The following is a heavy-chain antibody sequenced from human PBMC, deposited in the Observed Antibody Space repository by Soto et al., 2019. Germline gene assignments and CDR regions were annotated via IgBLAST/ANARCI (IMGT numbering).Heavy chain of an antibody. CDR2: IIPIFGTA. Sequence: ASVKVSCKASGGTFSSYAISWVRQAPGQGLEWMGGIIPIFGTANYAQKFQGRVTITADESTSTAYMELSSLRSEDTAVYYCASLEYYDFWSGYYTFWGQGTLVTVSS. D-gene: IGHD3-3*01. V-gene: IGHV1-69*13. J-gene: IGHJ4*02. CDR1: GGTFSSYA. CDR3: ASLEYYDFWSGYYTF.